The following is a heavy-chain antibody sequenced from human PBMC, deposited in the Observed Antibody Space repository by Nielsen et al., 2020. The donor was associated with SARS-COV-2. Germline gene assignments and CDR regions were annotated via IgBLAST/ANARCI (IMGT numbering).Heavy chain of an antibody. CDR3: AKIAVAGTDFDY. D-gene: IGHD6-19*01. J-gene: IGHJ4*01. Sequence: GGSLRLSCAASGFTFSSDGMHWVRQAPGKGLEWVAVISYDGSNKYYADSVKGRFTISRDNSKNTLYLQMNSLRAEDTAVYYCAKIAVAGTDFDYCGQGTLVTVSS. CDR2: ISYDGSNK. V-gene: IGHV3-30*18. CDR1: GFTFSSDG.